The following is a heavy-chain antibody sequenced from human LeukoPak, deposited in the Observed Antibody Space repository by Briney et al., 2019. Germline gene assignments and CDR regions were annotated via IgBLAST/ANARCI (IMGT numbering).Heavy chain of an antibody. CDR3: ALYSSSWYRFEY. D-gene: IGHD6-13*01. J-gene: IGHJ4*02. V-gene: IGHV3-23*01. CDR2: ISGSGGST. CDR1: GFTFSSYA. Sequence: GGSLRLSCAASGFTFSSYAMSWVRQAPGKGLEWVSAISGSGGSTYYADSVKGRFTISRDNAKNSLYLQMNSLRAEDTAVYYCALYSSSWYRFEYWGQGTLVTVSS.